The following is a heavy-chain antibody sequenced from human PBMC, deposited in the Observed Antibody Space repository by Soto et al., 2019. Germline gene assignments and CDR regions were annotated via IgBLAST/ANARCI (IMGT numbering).Heavy chain of an antibody. CDR1: GFSLSTSGVG. D-gene: IGHD4-17*01. CDR2: IYWDDDK. V-gene: IGHV2-5*02. CDR3: AHSYGPRRFDP. J-gene: IGHJ5*02. Sequence: QITLKESGPTLVKPTQTLTLTCTFSGFSLSTSGVGVGWIRQPPGKALEWLALIYWDDDKRYSPSLKSRLTITKDTSKNQVVLTMTNMDPEDTATYYCAHSYGPRRFDPWGQGTLVTVSS.